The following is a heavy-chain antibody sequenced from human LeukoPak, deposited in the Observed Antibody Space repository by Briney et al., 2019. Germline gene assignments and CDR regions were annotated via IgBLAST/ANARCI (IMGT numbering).Heavy chain of an antibody. CDR2: IRSDGST. J-gene: IGHJ4*02. CDR3: ARDDAVDGGYLDY. CDR1: GFTVSSNY. Sequence: GGSLRLSCTASGFTVSSNYMSWVRQAPGKGLEWVSVIRSDGSTNHADSVKGRFTISRDNSKNTLYLQMNSLRAEDTAVYYCARDDAVDGGYLDYWGQGALVTVSS. V-gene: IGHV3-53*01. D-gene: IGHD6-19*01.